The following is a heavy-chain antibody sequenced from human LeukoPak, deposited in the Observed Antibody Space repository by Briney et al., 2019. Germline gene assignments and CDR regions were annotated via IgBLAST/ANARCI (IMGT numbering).Heavy chain of an antibody. CDR1: GFTFSSYA. CDR3: AKTLIGYDTDNFDY. V-gene: IGHV3-30-3*02. Sequence: GRSLRLSCAASGFTFSSYAMHWVRQAPGKGLEWVAVISYDGSNKYYADSVKGRFTISRDNSKNTLYLQMNSLRAEDTAVYYCAKTLIGYDTDNFDYWGQGTLVTVSS. CDR2: ISYDGSNK. J-gene: IGHJ4*02. D-gene: IGHD5-12*01.